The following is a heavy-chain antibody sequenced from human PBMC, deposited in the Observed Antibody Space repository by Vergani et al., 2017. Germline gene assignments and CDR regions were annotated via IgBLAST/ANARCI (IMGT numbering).Heavy chain of an antibody. CDR2: ISSNGGST. CDR3: ARARTNGWFAP. CDR1: GFTFSSYA. D-gene: IGHD2-8*01. V-gene: IGHV3-64*01. Sequence: EVQLVESGGGLVQPGGSLRLSCAASGFTFSSYAMHWVRQAPGKGLEYVSAISSNGGSTYYANSVKGRFTISRDNSKNTLYLQMGSLRAEDMAVYYCARARTNGWFAPWGQGSLVTVSS. J-gene: IGHJ5*02.